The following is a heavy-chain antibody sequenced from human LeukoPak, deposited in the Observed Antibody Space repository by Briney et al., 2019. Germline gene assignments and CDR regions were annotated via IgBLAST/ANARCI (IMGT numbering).Heavy chain of an antibody. J-gene: IGHJ6*03. CDR2: ISYDGSNK. V-gene: IGHV3-30*03. D-gene: IGHD4-17*01. Sequence: GGSLRLSCAASGFTFSNYGMSWVRQAPGKGLEWVAVISYDGSNKYYADSVKGRFTISRDNSKNTLYLQMNSLRAEDTAVYYCARDSKPPSLRGYYYYMDVWGKGTTVAVSS. CDR3: ARDSKPPSLRGYYYYMDV. CDR1: GFTFSNYG.